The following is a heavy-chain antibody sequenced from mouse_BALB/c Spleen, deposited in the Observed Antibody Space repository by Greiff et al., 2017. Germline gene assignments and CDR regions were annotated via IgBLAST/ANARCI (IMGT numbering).Heavy chain of an antibody. CDR1: GFNINDTY. CDR3: AGALLPATPWFAY. V-gene: IGHV14-3*02. Sequence: VQLQQSGAELVKPGASVKLSCTASGFNINDTYMHWVKQRPEQGLEWIGRIDPANGNTKYDPKFQGKATITADTSSNTAYLQLSSLTSEDTAVYYCAGALLPATPWFAYWGQGTLVTVSA. D-gene: IGHD1-1*01. J-gene: IGHJ3*01. CDR2: IDPANGNT.